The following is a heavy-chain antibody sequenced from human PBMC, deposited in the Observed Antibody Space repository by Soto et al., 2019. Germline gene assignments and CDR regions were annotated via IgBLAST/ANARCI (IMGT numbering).Heavy chain of an antibody. D-gene: IGHD2-21*01. V-gene: IGHV3-23*01. Sequence: PGGSLRLSCAASGFPFSIYAMSWVRQSPGKGLEWVSAISGSGGSTYYADSVKGRFTISRDNSKNTLYLQMNSLRAEDTAVYYCAKASVVEMAKISWFDPWGQGTLVTVSS. J-gene: IGHJ5*02. CDR2: ISGSGGST. CDR3: AKASVVEMAKISWFDP. CDR1: GFPFSIYA.